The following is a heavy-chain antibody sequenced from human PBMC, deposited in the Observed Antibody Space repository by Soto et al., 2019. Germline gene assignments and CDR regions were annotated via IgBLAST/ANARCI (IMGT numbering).Heavy chain of an antibody. V-gene: IGHV4-39*01. D-gene: IGHD2-2*01. J-gene: IGHJ5*02. CDR1: GGSISSSSYY. Sequence: SETLSLSCTVSGGSISSSSYYWGWIRQPPGKGLEWIGSIYYSGSTYYNPSLKSRVTISVDTSKNQFSLKLSSVTAADTAVYYCAIYDCSSTSCYQTIATNWFDPWGQGTLVT. CDR2: IYYSGST. CDR3: AIYDCSSTSCYQTIATNWFDP.